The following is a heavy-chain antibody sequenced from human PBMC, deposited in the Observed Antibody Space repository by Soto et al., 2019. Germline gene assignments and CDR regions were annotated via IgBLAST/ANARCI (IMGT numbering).Heavy chain of an antibody. CDR2: AHHSGRT. CDR1: GDSMSSSNW. CDR3: ARSEATALDY. J-gene: IGHJ4*02. Sequence: QVQLQESGPGLLKPSGTLSLTCTVSGDSMSSSNWWNWVRQPPGKGLEWIGEAHHSGRTNYTPSLKGRVTISVDRSQNHFSLQLTSVTAADTAVYYCARSEATALDYWGQGTLVTVSS. V-gene: IGHV4-4*02.